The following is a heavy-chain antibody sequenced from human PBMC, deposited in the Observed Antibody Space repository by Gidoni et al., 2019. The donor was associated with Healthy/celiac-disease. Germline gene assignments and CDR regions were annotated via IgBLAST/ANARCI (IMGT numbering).Heavy chain of an antibody. CDR1: GFTFSSYS. J-gene: IGHJ4*02. Sequence: EVQRVESGGGLVKPERSLRLSCAASGFTFSSYSMNCVRQAPGKGLEWVSSISSSSSYIYYADSVKGRFTISRDNAKNSLYLQMNSLRAEDTAVYYCARDAPTEDYWGQGTLVTVSS. CDR3: ARDAPTEDY. CDR2: ISSSSSYI. V-gene: IGHV3-21*01.